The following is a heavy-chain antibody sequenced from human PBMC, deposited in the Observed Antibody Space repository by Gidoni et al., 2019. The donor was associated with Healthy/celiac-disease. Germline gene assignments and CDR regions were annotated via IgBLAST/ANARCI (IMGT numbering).Heavy chain of an antibody. CDR2: IYYSGST. J-gene: IGHJ4*02. CDR1: GCSLTIRIYY. D-gene: IGHD6-19*01. Sequence: QLQLQESGPGLVTPSETLSLTCTVSGCSLTIRIYYGGWIRQPPGKGLEWFGSIYYSGSTYYNPSLKSRVTISGDTSKNHFSLRLSSVTAADTAVYYCARHGRHYRGWPSYFDYWGQGTLVTVSS. CDR3: ARHGRHYRGWPSYFDY. V-gene: IGHV4-39*01.